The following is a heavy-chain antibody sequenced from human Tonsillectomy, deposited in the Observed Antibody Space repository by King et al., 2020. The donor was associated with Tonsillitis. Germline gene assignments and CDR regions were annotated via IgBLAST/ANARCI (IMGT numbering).Heavy chain of an antibody. Sequence: QLQESGPGLLKPSHTLSLTCTVSRGSISSGGYYWSWIRQHPGKGLEWIGYIYYTGSSYFIPSLKSRVTMSVDTSKCQFSLKLSSVTAADTAVYYCARGYCSGGNCYSAEYFDYWGQGTLVTVSS. J-gene: IGHJ4*02. CDR1: RGSISSGGYY. V-gene: IGHV4-31*03. CDR2: IYYTGSS. D-gene: IGHD2-15*01. CDR3: ARGYCSGGNCYSAEYFDY.